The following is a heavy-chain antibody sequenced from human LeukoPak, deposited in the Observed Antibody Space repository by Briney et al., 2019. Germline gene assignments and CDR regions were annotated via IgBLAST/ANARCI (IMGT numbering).Heavy chain of an antibody. CDR1: GGSLSSYY. V-gene: IGHV4-59*01. Sequence: SETLSLTCTVSGGSLSSYYWTWIRQPPGKGLEWIGYIYDSGSTNYNPSLKSRVTMSVDTSKNQFSLKLSSVAAADTAVYYCARNTYYYDSSGYYVYYLDYWGQGTLVTVSS. J-gene: IGHJ4*02. D-gene: IGHD3-22*01. CDR2: IYDSGST. CDR3: ARNTYYYDSSGYYVYYLDY.